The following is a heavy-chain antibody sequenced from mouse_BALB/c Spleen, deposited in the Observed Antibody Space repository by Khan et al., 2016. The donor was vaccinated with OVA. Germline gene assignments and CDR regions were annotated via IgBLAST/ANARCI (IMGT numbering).Heavy chain of an antibody. CDR3: ASGYLCNCMFAY. V-gene: IGHV1S132*01. Sequence: VQLQESGAELVKPGASVKLSCKTSGYTFTSYWIQWVKQRPGQGLGWIGQIFPGTGTTYYNANFKGKATLTVDPSSNTAYMQFSSLTSEDSVVYFCASGYLCNCMFAYWGQGTLVTVSP. J-gene: IGHJ3*01. D-gene: IGHD1-2*01. CDR1: GYTFTSYW. CDR2: IFPGTGTT.